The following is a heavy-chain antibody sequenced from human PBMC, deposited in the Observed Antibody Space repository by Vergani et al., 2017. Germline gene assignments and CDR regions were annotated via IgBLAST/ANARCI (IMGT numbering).Heavy chain of an antibody. D-gene: IGHD3-9*01. Sequence: QVQLVQSGAEVKKPGASVKVSCKASGYTFTSYGISWVRQAPGQGLEWMGWINTNTGNPTYAQGFTGRFVFSLDTSVSTAYLQISSLKAEDTAVYYCARGGGQYYDIVTDTPMMGGYWGQGTLVTVSS. J-gene: IGHJ4*02. CDR2: INTNTGNP. CDR1: GYTFTSYG. CDR3: ARGGGQYYDIVTDTPMMGGY. V-gene: IGHV7-4-1*02.